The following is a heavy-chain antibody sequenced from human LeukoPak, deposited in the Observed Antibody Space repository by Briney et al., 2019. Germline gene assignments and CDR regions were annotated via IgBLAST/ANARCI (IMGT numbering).Heavy chain of an antibody. CDR2: IYYSGST. D-gene: IGHD6-6*01. CDR3: ARVEYSSSFDY. CDR1: GGSISSYY. Sequence: TSETMSLTCTVSGGSISSYYWSWIRQPPGKGLEWIGYIYYSGSTNYNPSLKSRVTISVDTSKNQFSLKLSSVTAADTAVYSCARVEYSSSFDYWGQGTLVTVSS. V-gene: IGHV4-59*01. J-gene: IGHJ4*02.